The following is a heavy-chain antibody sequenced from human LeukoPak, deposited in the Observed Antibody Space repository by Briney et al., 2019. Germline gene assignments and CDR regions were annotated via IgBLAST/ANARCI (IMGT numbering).Heavy chain of an antibody. Sequence: GGSLRLSCAASGFTFSSYAMSWVRQAPGKGLEWVSAISGSGGSTYYADSVKGRFTISRDNSKNTLYLQMNSLRAEDTAVYYCARGPSGYSLYYFDYWGQGTLVTVSS. CDR2: ISGSGGST. CDR1: GFTFSSYA. V-gene: IGHV3-23*01. D-gene: IGHD3-3*01. CDR3: ARGPSGYSLYYFDY. J-gene: IGHJ4*02.